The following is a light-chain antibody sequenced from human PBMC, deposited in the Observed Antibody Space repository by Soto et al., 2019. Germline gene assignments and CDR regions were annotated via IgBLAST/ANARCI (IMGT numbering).Light chain of an antibody. J-gene: IGKJ1*01. CDR3: QQYHDWPRT. V-gene: IGKV3-15*01. CDR2: GAS. Sequence: EIVMTQSTATLSVSPGARATLSCRASQSVSTNLAWYQQKPAQGPRLLIFGASTRATGIPARFSGSGSGTEFTLTISSLQSEDFAVYYCQQYHDWPRTFGQGTKVEIK. CDR1: QSVSTN.